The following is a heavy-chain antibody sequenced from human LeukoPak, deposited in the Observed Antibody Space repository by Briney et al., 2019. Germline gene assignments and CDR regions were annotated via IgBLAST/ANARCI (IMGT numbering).Heavy chain of an antibody. V-gene: IGHV4-34*01. CDR3: ARGRVYGSGSHFSRFFY. Sequence: SETLSLTCAVYGGSFSGYYWSWIRQPPGKGLEWIGEINHSGSTNYNPSLKSRVTISVDTSKNQFSLKLSSVTAADTAVYYCARGRVYGSGSHFSRFFYWGQGTLVTVSS. CDR2: INHSGST. D-gene: IGHD3-10*01. J-gene: IGHJ4*02. CDR1: GGSFSGYY.